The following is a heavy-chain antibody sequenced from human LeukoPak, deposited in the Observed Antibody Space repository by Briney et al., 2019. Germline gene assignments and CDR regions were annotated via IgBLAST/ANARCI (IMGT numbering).Heavy chain of an antibody. CDR3: AGGYSYGTFYYYYYMDV. CDR2: IRYEGSDI. D-gene: IGHD5-18*01. Sequence: GGSLRLSCAASGFIFNNYGMHWVRQSPGKGLEWVAFIRYEGSDIHYADSVEGRFTVSRDNAKNSLYLQMNSLRAEDTAVYYCAGGYSYGTFYYYYYMDVWGKGTTVTVSS. J-gene: IGHJ6*03. V-gene: IGHV3-30*02. CDR1: GFIFNNYG.